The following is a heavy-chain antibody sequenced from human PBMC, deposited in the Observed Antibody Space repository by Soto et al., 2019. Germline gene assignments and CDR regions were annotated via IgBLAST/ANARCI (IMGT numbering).Heavy chain of an antibody. CDR3: AKDLVASNVDDTAS. J-gene: IGHJ5*02. Sequence: GGSLRLSCAASGFTFSSYAMSWVRQAPGKGMEWVASISGSGASTYYADSVKGRFTISRDNSKNTLYLQMNSLRAEDAAVYYCAKDLVASNVDDTASSDQGTLATLSS. CDR1: GFTFSSYA. D-gene: IGHD2-15*01. CDR2: ISGSGAST. V-gene: IGHV3-23*01.